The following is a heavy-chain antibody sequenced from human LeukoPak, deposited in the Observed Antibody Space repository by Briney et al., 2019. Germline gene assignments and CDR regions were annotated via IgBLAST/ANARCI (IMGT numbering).Heavy chain of an antibody. CDR2: IYPGDSDT. CDR3: ARARFCSGGDCYAEY. Sequence: GESLKISCKGSGYSFTTYWIGWVRQMPGKGLEWMGIIYPGDSDTRYSPSFQGQVTISADKSISTAYLQWSSLKASDTAMYYCARARFCSGGDCYAEYWRQGTLVTVSS. V-gene: IGHV5-51*01. D-gene: IGHD2-21*01. CDR1: GYSFTTYW. J-gene: IGHJ4*02.